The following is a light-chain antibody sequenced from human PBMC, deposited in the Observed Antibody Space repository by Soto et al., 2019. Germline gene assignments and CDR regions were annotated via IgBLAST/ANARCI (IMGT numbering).Light chain of an antibody. J-gene: IGKJ1*01. CDR1: QSLSSN. CDR2: GAS. Sequence: EIVLTPSPATLSVSPGERATLSCRASQSLSSNLAWYQQRPGQAPRLLIYGASIRATGIPARFIGSGSGTEFTLTISSLQSEDFALYYCQQYINWPRTFGQGTKVDIK. V-gene: IGKV3-15*01. CDR3: QQYINWPRT.